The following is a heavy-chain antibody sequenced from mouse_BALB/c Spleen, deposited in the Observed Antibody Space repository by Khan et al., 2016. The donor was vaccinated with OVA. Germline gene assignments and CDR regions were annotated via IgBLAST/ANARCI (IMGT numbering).Heavy chain of an antibody. CDR2: ISYSGST. CDR1: GYSITSGYG. V-gene: IGHV3-1*02. D-gene: IGHD1-2*01. J-gene: IGHJ2*01. CDR3: ARTARIKY. Sequence: EVQLQESGPGLVKPSQSLSLTCTVTGYSITSGYGWYWIRQFPGNQLECMGYISYSGSTNYNPSLKSRISITRDTSKNQFFLQLNSVTTEDTATDTCARTARIKYWGQGTTLTVSS.